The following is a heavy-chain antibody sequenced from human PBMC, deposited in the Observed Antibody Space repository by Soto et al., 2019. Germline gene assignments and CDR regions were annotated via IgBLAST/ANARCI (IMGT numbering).Heavy chain of an antibody. D-gene: IGHD6-13*01. CDR2: IIPIFGTA. J-gene: IGHJ5*02. V-gene: IGHV1-69*13. Sequence: SVKVSCKASGGTFSSYAISWVRQAPGQGLEWMGGIIPIFGTANYAQKFQGRVTITADESTSTAYMELSSLRSEDTAVYYCARVSYSSSWYGQYNWFDPWGQGTLVTVSS. CDR3: ARVSYSSSWYGQYNWFDP. CDR1: GGTFSSYA.